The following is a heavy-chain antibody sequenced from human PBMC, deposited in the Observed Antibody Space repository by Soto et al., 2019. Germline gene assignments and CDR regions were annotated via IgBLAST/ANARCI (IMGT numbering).Heavy chain of an antibody. CDR1: GGSLSRSNW. CDR3: ARGRIVVVPAAILRTAYYYGMDV. Sequence: QVQLQESGPGLVKPSGTLSLTCAVSGGSLSRSNWWSWVRQPPGKGLEWIGEIYHRGSTNYNPSLKSRVTISVDKSKNQFSLKLSSVTAADTAVYYCARGRIVVVPAAILRTAYYYGMDVWGQGTTVTVSS. D-gene: IGHD2-2*02. J-gene: IGHJ6*02. CDR2: IYHRGST. V-gene: IGHV4-4*02.